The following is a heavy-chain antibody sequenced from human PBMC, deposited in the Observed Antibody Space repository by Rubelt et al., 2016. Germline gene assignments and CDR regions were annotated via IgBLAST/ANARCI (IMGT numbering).Heavy chain of an antibody. V-gene: IGHV4-34*02. Sequence: QAQLLQWGAGLLKPSETLSLICGFSDGSFSGYYWSWIRQPPGKGLEWIGEINHSGSINYNPSLKTRVTISVDTSENQFFLKVTSVTAADTALYYCARSSGYDYVYDYWGQGTLVTVSS. D-gene: IGHD5-12*01. CDR1: DGSFSGYY. CDR3: ARSSGYDYVYDY. J-gene: IGHJ4*02. CDR2: INHSGSI.